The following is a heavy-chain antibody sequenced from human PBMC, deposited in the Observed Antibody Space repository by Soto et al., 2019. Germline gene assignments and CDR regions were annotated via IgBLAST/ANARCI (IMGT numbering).Heavy chain of an antibody. CDR1: GGSFSGYY. CDR3: ARVRLGGPDWFDP. Sequence: SETLSLTCAVYGGSFSGYYWSWIRQPPGKGLEWIGEINHSGSTNYNPSLKSRVTISVDTSKNQFSLKLSSVTAADTAVYFCARVRLGGPDWFDPWGQGTLVTVSS. V-gene: IGHV4-34*01. D-gene: IGHD3-16*01. CDR2: INHSGST. J-gene: IGHJ5*02.